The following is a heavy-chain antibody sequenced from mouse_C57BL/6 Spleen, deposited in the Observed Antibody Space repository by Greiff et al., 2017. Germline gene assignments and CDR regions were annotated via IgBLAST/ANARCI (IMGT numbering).Heavy chain of an antibody. D-gene: IGHD2-1*01. CDR2: INPSTGGT. J-gene: IGHJ4*01. Sequence: EVQLQQSGPELVKPGASVKISCKASGYSFTGYYMNWVKQSPEKSLEWIGEINPSTGGTTYNQKFKAKATLTVDKSSSTAYMQLKSLTSEDSAVYYCARPDGNYEDYAMDYWGQGTSVTVSS. V-gene: IGHV1-42*01. CDR1: GYSFTGYY. CDR3: ARPDGNYEDYAMDY.